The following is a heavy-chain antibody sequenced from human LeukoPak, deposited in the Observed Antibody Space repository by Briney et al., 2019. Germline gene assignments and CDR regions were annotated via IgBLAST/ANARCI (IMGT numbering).Heavy chain of an antibody. CDR3: ARDRTLLRFLDY. D-gene: IGHD3-3*01. J-gene: IGHJ4*02. CDR1: GYTFTSYD. V-gene: IGHV1-8*01. CDR2: MNPNSGNT. Sequence: GASVKVSCKASGYTFTSYDINWVRQATGQGLEWMGWMNPNSGNTGYAQKFQGRVTMTRNTSISTAYMELSSLRSEDTAVYYCARDRTLLRFLDYWGQGTLVTVSS.